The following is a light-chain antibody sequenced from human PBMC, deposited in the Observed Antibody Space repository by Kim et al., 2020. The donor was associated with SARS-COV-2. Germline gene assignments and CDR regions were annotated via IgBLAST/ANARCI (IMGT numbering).Light chain of an antibody. V-gene: IGKV1-5*01. CDR2: HAS. CDR1: KSISGW. Sequence: AAPAASVGDRVTITCRASKSISGWLDWYQQKPGKAPKLLIYHASSVESGVPSRFSGSGSGTEFTLTINSLQPDDFATYYCQHLGTFGLGTKVDIK. CDR3: QHLGT. J-gene: IGKJ3*01.